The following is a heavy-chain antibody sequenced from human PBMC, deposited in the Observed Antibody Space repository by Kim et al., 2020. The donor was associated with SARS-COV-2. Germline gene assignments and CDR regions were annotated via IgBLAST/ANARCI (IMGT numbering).Heavy chain of an antibody. J-gene: IGHJ6*02. CDR2: IKQDGSEK. Sequence: GGSLRLSCAASGFTFSSYWMSWVRQAPGKGLEWVANIKQDGSEKYYVDSVKGRFTISRDNAKNSLYLQMNSLRAEDTAVYYCARYYDILTGYGNYYYGMDVWGQGTTVTVSS. D-gene: IGHD3-9*01. CDR3: ARYYDILTGYGNYYYGMDV. CDR1: GFTFSSYW. V-gene: IGHV3-7*03.